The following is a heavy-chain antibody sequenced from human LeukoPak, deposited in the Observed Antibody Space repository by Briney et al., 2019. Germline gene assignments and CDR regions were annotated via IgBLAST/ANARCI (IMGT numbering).Heavy chain of an antibody. CDR2: IRSKTHSGAT. CDR3: TRGYSYGYH. Sequence: GGSLRLSCTASGFTFGDYAMSWFRQAPGKGLEWLGFIRSKTHSGATEYAASVRGRFTLSRGDSKSIAYLQMNSLKTEDTAMYYCTRGYSYGYHWGQGTLVTVSS. D-gene: IGHD5-18*01. V-gene: IGHV3-49*03. CDR1: GFTFGDYA. J-gene: IGHJ5*02.